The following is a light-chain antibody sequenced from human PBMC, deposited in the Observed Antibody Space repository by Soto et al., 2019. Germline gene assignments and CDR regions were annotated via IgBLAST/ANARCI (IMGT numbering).Light chain of an antibody. CDR2: EGN. CDR3: FSYAGSSIV. V-gene: IGLV2-23*01. Sequence: QSVLTQPASVSGSPGQSITISCTGTSSDVGSYNLVSWYQQHPGKAPKLMIYEGNKRPSGVSNRFSGSNSGNTASLTISGLQAEDDADYYCFSYAGSSIVFDGGTKLTV. CDR1: SSDVGSYNL. J-gene: IGLJ2*01.